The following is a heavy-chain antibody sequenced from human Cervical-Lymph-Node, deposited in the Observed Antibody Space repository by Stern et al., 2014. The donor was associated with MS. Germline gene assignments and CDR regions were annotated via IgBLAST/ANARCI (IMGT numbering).Heavy chain of an antibody. J-gene: IGHJ4*02. D-gene: IGHD1-1*01. Sequence: VQLVESGGGVIQPGGSLRLSCTASGFTVSRDYMTWVRQAPGKGMEWFELITTVGSTFYQASVKGRFTISRYDSKTTVYLHMTSLRAEDTAMYYCARDTSSPERSDWWGQGTLVTVSS. CDR1: GFTVSRDY. CDR2: ITTVGST. CDR3: ARDTSSPERSDW. V-gene: IGHV3-53*01.